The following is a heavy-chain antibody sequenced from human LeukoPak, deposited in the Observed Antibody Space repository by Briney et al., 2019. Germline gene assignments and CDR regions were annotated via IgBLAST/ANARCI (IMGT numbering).Heavy chain of an antibody. V-gene: IGHV1-2*02. J-gene: IGHJ5*02. CDR2: INPNSGGT. Sequence: ASVKVSCKASGYTFTGYYMHWVRQAPGQGLEWMGWINPNSGGTNYAQKFQGRVTMTRDTSISTAYMELSRLRSDDTAVYYCARGGRGVATIKTPREKNWFDPWGQGTLVTVSS. CDR1: GYTFTGYY. CDR3: ARGGRGVATIKTPREKNWFDP. D-gene: IGHD5-12*01.